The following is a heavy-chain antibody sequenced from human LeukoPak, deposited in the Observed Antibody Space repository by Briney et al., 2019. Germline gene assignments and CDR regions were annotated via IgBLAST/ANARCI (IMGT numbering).Heavy chain of an antibody. CDR3: ARDNDCGGDCYYLDY. V-gene: IGHV3-48*03. CDR2: ISSSGSTI. Sequence: GGSLRLSCAASGFTFSSYEMNWVHQAPGKGLEWVSYISSSGSTIYYADSVKGRFTISRDNAKNSLYLQMNSLRAEDTAVYYCARDNDCGGDCYYLDYWGQGTLVTVSS. D-gene: IGHD2-21*02. CDR1: GFTFSSYE. J-gene: IGHJ4*02.